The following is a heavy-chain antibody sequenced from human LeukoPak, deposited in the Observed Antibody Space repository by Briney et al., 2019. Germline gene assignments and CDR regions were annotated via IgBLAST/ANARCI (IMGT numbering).Heavy chain of an antibody. V-gene: IGHV3-48*03. J-gene: IGHJ4*02. CDR3: ARESIAVAGAPFDY. CDR1: GFTFSSYE. D-gene: IGHD6-19*01. CDR2: ISSSGSTT. Sequence: GGSLRLSCTASGFTFSSYEMNWVRQAPGRGLEWVSYISSSGSTTYYADSVKGRFTISRDNAKNSLYLQMNSLRAEDTAVYYCARESIAVAGAPFDYWGQGTLVTVSS.